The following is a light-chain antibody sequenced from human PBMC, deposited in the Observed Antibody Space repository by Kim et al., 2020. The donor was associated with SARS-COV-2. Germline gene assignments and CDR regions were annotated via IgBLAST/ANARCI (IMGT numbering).Light chain of an antibody. Sequence: QSALTQPRSVSGSPGQSVTISCTGTSSDVGGYNYVSWYQQHPGKVPKVMIYDVSKRPSGVPDRFSGSKSGNTASLTISGLQAEDEADYYCCSYAGNSLVFGGGTKVNVL. CDR3: CSYAGNSLV. V-gene: IGLV2-11*01. CDR1: SSDVGGYNY. CDR2: DVS. J-gene: IGLJ3*02.